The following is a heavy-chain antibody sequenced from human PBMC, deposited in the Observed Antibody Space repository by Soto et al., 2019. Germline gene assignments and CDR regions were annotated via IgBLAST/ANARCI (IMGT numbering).Heavy chain of an antibody. CDR2: IYYSGST. CDR1: GGSISSYY. D-gene: IGHD4-17*01. V-gene: IGHV4-59*08. Sequence: SETLSLTCTVSGGSISSYYWSWIRQPPGKGLEWIGYIYYSGSTNYNPSLKSRVTISVDTSKNQFSLKLSSVTAADTAVYYCARRPAYARYYSMDVWGKGTTVTVSS. J-gene: IGHJ6*03. CDR3: ARRPAYARYYSMDV.